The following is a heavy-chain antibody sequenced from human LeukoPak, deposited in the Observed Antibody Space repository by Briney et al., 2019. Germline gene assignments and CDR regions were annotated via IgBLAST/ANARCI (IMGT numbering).Heavy chain of an antibody. CDR3: ARDSNGRDLWLELSWGSDHYMDV. D-gene: IGHD1-7*01. CDR2: INPNSGGT. V-gene: IGHV1-2*02. J-gene: IGHJ6*03. CDR1: GYTFNGYY. Sequence: ASVKVSCKASGYTFNGYYIHWVRQAPGQGLELMGWINPNSGGTNYAQKFQGRVTMTRDTSISTALMELSRLRSDDTAVYYCARDSNGRDLWLELSWGSDHYMDVWGKGTTVTVSS.